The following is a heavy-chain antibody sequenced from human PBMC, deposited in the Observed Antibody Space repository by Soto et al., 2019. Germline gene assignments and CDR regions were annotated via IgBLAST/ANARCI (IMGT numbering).Heavy chain of an antibody. Sequence: SETLSLTCAVYGGSFSGYYWSWNRQPPGRGLEWIGEINHSGSTNYNPSLKNRVTISVDTSKNQFSLKLSSVTAADTAVYYCARERGVLLWFGEPWFDPWGQGTLVTVSS. V-gene: IGHV4-34*01. J-gene: IGHJ5*02. CDR3: ARERGVLLWFGEPWFDP. CDR2: INHSGST. D-gene: IGHD3-10*01. CDR1: GGSFSGYY.